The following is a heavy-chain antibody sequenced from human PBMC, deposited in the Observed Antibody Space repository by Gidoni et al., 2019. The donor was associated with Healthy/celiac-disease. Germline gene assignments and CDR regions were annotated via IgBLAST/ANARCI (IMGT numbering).Heavy chain of an antibody. CDR2: INPSGGST. Sequence: QVQLVQSGAEVKKPGASVKVSCKASGYTFTSYYMHWVRQAPGQGLEWMGIINPSGGSTSYAQKFQGRVTMTRDTSTSTVYMELSSLRSEDTAVYYCARAPLHSGSYVAYRGIDYWGQGTLVTVSS. CDR3: ARAPLHSGSYVAYRGIDY. V-gene: IGHV1-46*01. J-gene: IGHJ4*02. CDR1: GYTFTSYY. D-gene: IGHD1-26*01.